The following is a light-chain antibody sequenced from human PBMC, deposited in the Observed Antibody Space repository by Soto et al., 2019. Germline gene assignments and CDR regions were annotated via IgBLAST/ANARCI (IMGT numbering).Light chain of an antibody. J-gene: IGLJ7*01. CDR1: SSDVGGYIY. CDR3: CSYAGNKTVV. Sequence: QSALTQPRSVSGSPGQSVTISCTGTSSDVGGYIYVSWYQQYPAKAPKVMIYDVSRRPSGVPDRFSGSKSGNTASLTISGLKAEDEAVYYCCSYAGNKTVVFGGGTQLTVL. V-gene: IGLV2-11*01. CDR2: DVS.